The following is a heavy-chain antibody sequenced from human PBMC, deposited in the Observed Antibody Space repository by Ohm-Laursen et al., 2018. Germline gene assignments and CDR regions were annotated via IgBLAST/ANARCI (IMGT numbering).Heavy chain of an antibody. V-gene: IGHV1-8*01. CDR1: GYTFTSYD. CDR2: MNPNSGNT. CDR3: ANPGGAEAHGYYFDF. J-gene: IGHJ4*02. Sequence: ASVKVSCKASGYTFTSYDINWVRQATGQGLEWMGWMNPNSGNTGYAQKFQGRVTMTRNTSISTAYMELSSLRSEDTAVYYCANPGGAEAHGYYFDFWGQGTLVTVSS. D-gene: IGHD3-16*01.